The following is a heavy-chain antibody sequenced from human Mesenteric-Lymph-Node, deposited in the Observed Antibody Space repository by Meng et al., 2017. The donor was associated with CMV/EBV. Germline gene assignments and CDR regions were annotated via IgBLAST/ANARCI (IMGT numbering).Heavy chain of an antibody. J-gene: IGHJ4*02. D-gene: IGHD2-15*01. CDR2: INSDGSGT. Sequence: GESLKISCAASGFTFTPYWIHWVRQAPGKGLVWVSRINSDGSGTSYADSVKGRFTISRDNAKNTLYLQMNSLRADDTAVYYCELRYGSGASYYWGQGTLVTVSS. V-gene: IGHV3-74*01. CDR3: ELRYGSGASYY. CDR1: GFTFTPYW.